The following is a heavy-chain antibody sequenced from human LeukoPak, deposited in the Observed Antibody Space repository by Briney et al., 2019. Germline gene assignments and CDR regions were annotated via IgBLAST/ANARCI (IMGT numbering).Heavy chain of an antibody. Sequence: PGESLRHSCSASGFTLRSQGRPWVRQAPAKGLEWVAVIWYDGSNKYYADSVKGRFTISRDNSKNTLYLQMNSLRAEDTAVYYCARELPQGRESSCFDYWGQGTLVTVSS. CDR1: GFTLRSQG. CDR2: IWYDGSNK. J-gene: IGHJ4*02. V-gene: IGHV3-33*01. CDR3: ARELPQGRESSCFDY.